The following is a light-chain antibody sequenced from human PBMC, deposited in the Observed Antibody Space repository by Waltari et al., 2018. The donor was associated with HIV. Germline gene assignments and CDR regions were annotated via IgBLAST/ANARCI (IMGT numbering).Light chain of an antibody. J-gene: IGLJ2*01. CDR3: AAWDDNVDAAL. CDR1: RSYIGLTT. Sequence: LTQPPSASGSPGQRVTISCSGSRSYIGLTTVTLYQQVPGTTPKLLIYKNNQRPSGVPDRFSGSKSGTSASLAISGLQSEDEADYFCAAWDDNVDAALFGGGTKLTVL. V-gene: IGLV1-44*01. CDR2: KNN.